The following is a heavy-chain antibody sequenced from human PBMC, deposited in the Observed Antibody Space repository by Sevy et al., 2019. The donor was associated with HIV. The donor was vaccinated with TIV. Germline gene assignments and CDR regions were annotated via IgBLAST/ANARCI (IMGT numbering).Heavy chain of an antibody. Sequence: GGSLRLSCAASGFAFYEYSMSWIRQAPGKGLEWVATLSCGCGKINYADSVKGRFTISRDNSKNSFYLQMDNLRVEDAALYYCAGEGCSRYHDYWGQGTRVTVSS. CDR3: AGEGCSRYHDY. CDR1: GFAFYEYS. V-gene: IGHV3-23*01. CDR2: LSCGCGKI. D-gene: IGHD2-2*01. J-gene: IGHJ4*02.